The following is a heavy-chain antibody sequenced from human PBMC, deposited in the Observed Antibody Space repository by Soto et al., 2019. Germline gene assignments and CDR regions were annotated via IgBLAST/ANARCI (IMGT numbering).Heavy chain of an antibody. J-gene: IGHJ4*02. V-gene: IGHV4-34*01. Sequence: SETLSLTCAVYGVSFSGYYWSWIRQPPGKGLEWIGEINHSGSTNYNPSLKSRVTISVDTSKNQFSLKLSSVTAADTAVYYCARRIGGYYTGGYFDYWGQGTLVTVSS. CDR3: ARRIGGYYTGGYFDY. CDR2: INHSGST. CDR1: GVSFSGYY. D-gene: IGHD3-3*01.